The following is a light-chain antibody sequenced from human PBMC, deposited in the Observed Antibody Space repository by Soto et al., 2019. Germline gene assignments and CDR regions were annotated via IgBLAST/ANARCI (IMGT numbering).Light chain of an antibody. CDR2: EVS. CDR3: SSYTSSRTRV. J-gene: IGLJ3*02. V-gene: IGLV2-14*01. CDR1: SSDVGGYNY. Sequence: QSALTQPASVSGSPGQSITISCTGTSSDVGGYNYVSWYQQHPGKAPKLMIYEVSNRPSGVSNRFSGSKSGNTASLPISGLPAEDEADYCCSSYTSSRTRVFGGGTKLTVL.